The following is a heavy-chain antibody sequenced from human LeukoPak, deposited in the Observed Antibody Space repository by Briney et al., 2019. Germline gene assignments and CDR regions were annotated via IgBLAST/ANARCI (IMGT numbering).Heavy chain of an antibody. Sequence: GGSLRLSCAASGFTFGSYGMHWVRQAPGKGLEWVAFIRYDGSNKYYADSVKGRFTISRDNSKNTLYLQMNSLRAEDTAVYYCAKPFNIVVVPAAMKYWGQGTLVTVSS. J-gene: IGHJ4*02. V-gene: IGHV3-30*02. CDR1: GFTFGSYG. CDR3: AKPFNIVVVPAAMKY. CDR2: IRYDGSNK. D-gene: IGHD2-2*01.